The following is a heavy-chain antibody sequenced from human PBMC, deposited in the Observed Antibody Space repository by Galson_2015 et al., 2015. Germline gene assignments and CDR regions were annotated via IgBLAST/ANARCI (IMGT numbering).Heavy chain of an antibody. V-gene: IGHV6-1*01. J-gene: IGHJ5*02. D-gene: IGHD2-2*01. Sequence: CAISGDSVSSNSAAWNWIRQSPSRGLEWLGRTYYRSQWYSDYAVSLKSRITISPDTSKNQFSLQLNSVTPEDTAVYYCARVRGGVIVPAAKDGGFDPWGQGTLVTVSS. CDR1: GDSVSSNSAA. CDR3: ARVRGGVIVPAAKDGGFDP. CDR2: TYYRSQWYS.